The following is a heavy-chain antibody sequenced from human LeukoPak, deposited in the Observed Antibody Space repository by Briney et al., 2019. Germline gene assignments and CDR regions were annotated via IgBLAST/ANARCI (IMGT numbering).Heavy chain of an antibody. J-gene: IGHJ2*01. CDR1: GFNFDDYA. D-gene: IGHD5-24*01. Sequence: GRSLRLSCAVSGFNFDDYAMHWVRQAPGRGLEWVSGINWKTGNGIYADSVKGRFTISRDNAKDSLYLQMSSLRAEDTALYYCTRRAARWQFDLWGRGTLLTVSS. CDR2: INWKTGNG. V-gene: IGHV3-9*01. CDR3: TRRAARWQFDL.